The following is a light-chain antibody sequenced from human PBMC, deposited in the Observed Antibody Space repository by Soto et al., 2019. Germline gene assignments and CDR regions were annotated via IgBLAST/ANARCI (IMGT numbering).Light chain of an antibody. J-gene: IGKJ4*01. CDR1: QDIAHN. Sequence: DIQLTQSPFVLSASVGDRVSISCRASQDIAHNLNWYQQKPGRAPKLLIFEKSTLLYGVPSRFSGSGSGTEFTLTISSLQPEDFATYFCQQYSAHPLPFDGGTRVEIK. V-gene: IGKV1-9*01. CDR3: QQYSAHPLP. CDR2: EKS.